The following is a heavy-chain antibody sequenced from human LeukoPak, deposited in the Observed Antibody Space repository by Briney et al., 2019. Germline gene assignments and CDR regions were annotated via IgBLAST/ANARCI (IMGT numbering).Heavy chain of an antibody. CDR1: DDSISSFY. D-gene: IGHD5-12*01. J-gene: IGHJ5*02. V-gene: IGHV4-34*01. CDR2: INHSGST. CDR3: ARGMPVDIVATKVGGFDP. Sequence: PSETLSLTCTVSDDSISSFYWGWIRQPPGKGLEWIGEINHSGSTNYNPSLKSRVTISVDTSKNQFSLKLSSVTAADTAVYYCARGMPVDIVATKVGGFDPWGQGTLVTVSS.